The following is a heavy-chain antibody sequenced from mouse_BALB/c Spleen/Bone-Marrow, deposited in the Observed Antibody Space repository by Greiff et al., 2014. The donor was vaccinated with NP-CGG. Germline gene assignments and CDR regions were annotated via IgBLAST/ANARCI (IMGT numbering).Heavy chain of an antibody. V-gene: IGHV2-6-5*01. J-gene: IGHJ2*01. D-gene: IGHD4-1*01. Sequence: QLQQSGPGLVAPSQSLSITCTVSGFSLTDYGVSWIRQPPGKGLEWLGVIWGAGITYYNSALKSRLSISKDNSKSQVFLKMNSLQTDDTAMYYCAKLTWDEGDYWGQGTTLTVSS. CDR2: IWGAGIT. CDR1: GFSLTDYG. CDR3: AKLTWDEGDY.